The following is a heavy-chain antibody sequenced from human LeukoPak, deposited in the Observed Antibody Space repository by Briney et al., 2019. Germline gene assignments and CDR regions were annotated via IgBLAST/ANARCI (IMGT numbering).Heavy chain of an antibody. CDR3: ARTAGWSFGFDY. V-gene: IGHV4-31*11. CDR1: DGSFSGYY. D-gene: IGHD1-26*01. J-gene: IGHJ4*02. Sequence: SETLSLTCAIYDGSFSGYYWSWIRQYPGKGLEWIGYICNSGTTYYNPSLQSRVTISGDTSKNQFSLKLSSVTAADTAVYYCARTAGWSFGFDYWGQGTLVTVSS. CDR2: ICNSGTT.